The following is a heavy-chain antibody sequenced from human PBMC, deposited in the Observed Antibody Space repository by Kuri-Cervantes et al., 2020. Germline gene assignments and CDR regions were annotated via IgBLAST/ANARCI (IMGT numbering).Heavy chain of an antibody. Sequence: ESLKISCTVSGGSISSSSYYWGWIRQPPGKGLEWIGSIYYSGSTYYNPSLKSRVTISVDTSKNQFSLKLSSVTAADTAVYHCASATQNYGSGSYYRGTFDYWGQGTLVTVSS. CDR2: IYYSGST. CDR1: GGSISSSSYY. V-gene: IGHV4-39*01. CDR3: ASATQNYGSGSYYRGTFDY. J-gene: IGHJ4*02. D-gene: IGHD3-10*01.